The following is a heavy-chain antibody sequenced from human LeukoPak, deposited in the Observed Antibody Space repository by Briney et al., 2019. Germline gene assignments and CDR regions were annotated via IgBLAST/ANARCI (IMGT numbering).Heavy chain of an antibody. D-gene: IGHD1-1*01. CDR3: AKSLFTSATGTGRAFHI. Sequence: GGSLRLSCAASGFSFSAYPMGWVRQAPGKGLQWPSGISASGDVTFHADRVKGRFAISRDNSKNTLYLQMTGLRAGDTAEYYCAKSLFTSATGTGRAFHIWGQGTMVTVSP. J-gene: IGHJ3*02. V-gene: IGHV3-23*01. CDR2: ISASGDVT. CDR1: GFSFSAYP.